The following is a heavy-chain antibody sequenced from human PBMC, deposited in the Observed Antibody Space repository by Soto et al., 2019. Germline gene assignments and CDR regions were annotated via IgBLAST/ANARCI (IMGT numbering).Heavy chain of an antibody. CDR2: ISYDGRTK. Sequence: GGSLRLSCAASGFKVSDFGLQWVRQSPGKGLEWVTFISYDGRTKFYADSVKGRFTLSRDISTNTLYLQMNSLTPEDTAVYYSARDLRLKEWSNYSYGMNVWGQGTTVTVPS. V-gene: IGHV3-30*03. CDR3: ARDLRLKEWSNYSYGMNV. J-gene: IGHJ6*02. CDR1: GFKVSDFG. D-gene: IGHD3-3*01.